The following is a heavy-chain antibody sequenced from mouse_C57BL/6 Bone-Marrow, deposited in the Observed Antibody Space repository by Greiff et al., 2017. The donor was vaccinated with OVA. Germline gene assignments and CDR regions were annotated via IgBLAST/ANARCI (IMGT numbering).Heavy chain of an antibody. D-gene: IGHD1-1*02. CDR3: TGETVGGSYWYFVA. V-gene: IGHV5-9-1*02. J-gene: IGHJ1*03. CDR2: ISSGGDYI. Sequence: EVQGVESGEGLVKPGGSLKLSCAASGFTFSSYAMSWVRQTPEKRLEWVAYISSGGDYIYYADTVKGRFTISRDNARNTLYLQMSSLKSEDTAMYYCTGETVGGSYWYFVAWAQGPRSPSPQ. CDR1: GFTFSSYA.